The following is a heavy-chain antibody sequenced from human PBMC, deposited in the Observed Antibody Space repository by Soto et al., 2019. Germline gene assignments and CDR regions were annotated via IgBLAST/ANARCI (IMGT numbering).Heavy chain of an antibody. J-gene: IGHJ3*01. Sequence: EVQLVESGGGLVRPGGSLRLSCAASGFTFGSYSINWVRQAPGKGLEWVSTISSSRAYVHYADSLKGRFTVSRDNAKNALCLQMDSLRAAQTAVYYCARNTGYYDRRASDYGLADAFDLWGQGTMVTVSS. CDR1: GFTFGSYS. CDR2: ISSSRAYV. CDR3: ARNTGYYDRRASDYGLADAFDL. D-gene: IGHD3-22*01. V-gene: IGHV3-21*01.